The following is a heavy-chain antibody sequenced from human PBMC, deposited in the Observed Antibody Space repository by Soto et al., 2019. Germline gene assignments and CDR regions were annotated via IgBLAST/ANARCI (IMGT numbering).Heavy chain of an antibody. CDR2: IGYSGAT. CDR1: GGSITSAGSF. D-gene: IGHD2-15*01. V-gene: IGHV4-31*03. J-gene: IGHJ5*02. CDR3: ARGGASSKWFAP. Sequence: SETLSLTCTVSGGSITSAGSFWSWIRQHPGKGPEWIAFIGYSGATSYNPSLASRVTISVDTSKSQFSLNLRSVNAADTAVYYCARGGASSKWFAPWGQGTLVTVSS.